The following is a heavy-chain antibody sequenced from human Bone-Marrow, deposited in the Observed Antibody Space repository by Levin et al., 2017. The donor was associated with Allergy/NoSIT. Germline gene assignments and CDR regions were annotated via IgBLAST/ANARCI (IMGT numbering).Heavy chain of an antibody. Sequence: GESLKISCVDSGVTFTTHSMNWVRQAPGKGLEWIAYISWTSNTLYYADSLKGRVTISRDNSQNTLSLQMNSLRVEDTAIYYCAKGVHSGSYLNYFDHWGQGTPVTVSS. V-gene: IGHV3-48*01. CDR2: ISWTSNTL. CDR3: AKGVHSGSYLNYFDH. CDR1: GVTFTTHS. J-gene: IGHJ4*02. D-gene: IGHD1-26*01.